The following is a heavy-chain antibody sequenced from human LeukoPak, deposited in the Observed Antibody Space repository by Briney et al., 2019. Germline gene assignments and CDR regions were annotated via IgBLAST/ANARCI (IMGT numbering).Heavy chain of an antibody. Sequence: GGSLRLSCAASGFTFSSYWMSWVRQAPGKGLEWVANIKQDGSEKYYVDSVKGRLTISRDNAKNSLYLQMNSLRAEDTAVYYCASEGGYCSGGSCYHYWGQGTLVTVSS. CDR3: ASEGGYCSGGSCYHY. CDR2: IKQDGSEK. V-gene: IGHV3-7*01. D-gene: IGHD2-15*01. CDR1: GFTFSSYW. J-gene: IGHJ4*02.